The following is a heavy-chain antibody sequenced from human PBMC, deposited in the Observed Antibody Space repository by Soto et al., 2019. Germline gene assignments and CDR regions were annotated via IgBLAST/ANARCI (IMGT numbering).Heavy chain of an antibody. CDR3: ARENYFTMVRGVLPYGMDV. D-gene: IGHD3-10*01. J-gene: IGHJ6*02. V-gene: IGHV1-18*01. Sequence: QVQLVQSGAEVKKPGASVKVSCKASGYTFTSYGISWVRQAPGQGLEWMGWISAYNGNTNYAQKLQDRVTMTTDTSTSTAYMELRSLRSDDTAVYYCARENYFTMVRGVLPYGMDVWGQGTTVTVSS. CDR2: ISAYNGNT. CDR1: GYTFTSYG.